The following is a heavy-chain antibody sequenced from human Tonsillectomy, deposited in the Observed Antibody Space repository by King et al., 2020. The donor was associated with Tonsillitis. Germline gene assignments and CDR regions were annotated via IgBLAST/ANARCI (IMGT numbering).Heavy chain of an antibody. D-gene: IGHD5-24*01. CDR1: GYTFTSYY. V-gene: IGHV1-46*01. CDR3: ARDVRWLQKYYYYYYGMDV. J-gene: IGHJ6*02. CDR2: INPSGGST. Sequence: VQLVQSGAEVKKPGASVKVSCKASGYTFTSYYMHWVRQAPGQGLEWMGIINPSGGSTSYAQKFQGRVTMTRDTSTSTVYMELSSLRSEDTAVYYCARDVRWLQKYYYYYYGMDVWGQGTTVTVSS.